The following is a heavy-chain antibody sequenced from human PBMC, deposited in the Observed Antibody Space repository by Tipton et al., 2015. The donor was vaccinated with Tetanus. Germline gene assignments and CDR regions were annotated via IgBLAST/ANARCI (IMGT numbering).Heavy chain of an antibody. D-gene: IGHD2/OR15-2a*01. CDR1: GGSVSSGGFS. CDR3: ARGTFHAFDF. CDR2: IRDNGNS. J-gene: IGHJ4*02. Sequence: TLSLTCDVSGGSVSSGGFSWNWIRQPPGKGLEWIGHIRDNGNSYANPSLSGRVTMSVDTRKNQFSLNLTSMSVADTATYYCARGTFHAFDFWGQGVQVTVSS. V-gene: IGHV4-30-2*05.